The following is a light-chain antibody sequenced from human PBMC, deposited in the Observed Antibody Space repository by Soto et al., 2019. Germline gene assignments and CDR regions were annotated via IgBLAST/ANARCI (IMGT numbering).Light chain of an antibody. CDR3: QSYDCSLSGSL. J-gene: IGLJ1*01. Sequence: QSVLTQPPSVSGAPGQRVTISCTGSSSNIGAGYDVHWYQQLPGTAPKLLIYGNSNRPSGVPDRFSGSKSGTSASLSITGLQAEDEADYYCQSYDCSLSGSLFGTGTKLTVL. CDR1: SSNIGAGYD. V-gene: IGLV1-40*01. CDR2: GNS.